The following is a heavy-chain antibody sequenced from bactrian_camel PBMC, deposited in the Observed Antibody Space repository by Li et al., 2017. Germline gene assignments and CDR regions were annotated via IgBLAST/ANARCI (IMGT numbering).Heavy chain of an antibody. CDR2: VDMGGSK. D-gene: IGHD6*01. Sequence: VQLVESGGGSVQAGESLRLSCVASGYRYNSNCMGWYRQAPGKEREGVANVDMGGSKTYADSVKGRFTISQGVAKKTLYLQMNSLRPEDTAIYYCALKRSWGCLVVAGTRGWNYWGQGTQVTVS. CDR1: GYRYNSNC. CDR3: ALKRSWGCLVVAGTRGWNY. J-gene: IGHJ4*01. V-gene: IGHV3S53*01.